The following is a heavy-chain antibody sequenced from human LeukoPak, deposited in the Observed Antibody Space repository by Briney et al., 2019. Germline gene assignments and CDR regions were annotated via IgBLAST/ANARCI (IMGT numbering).Heavy chain of an antibody. CDR1: GFTFSSNE. Sequence: GGSLRLSCAASGFTFSSNELNWVRQAPGKGLEWVSYISGSGSTIYYADSVKGRFTISRDNAKNSLYLQMNSPRAEDTATYYCYHAGYWGQGTLVTVSS. J-gene: IGHJ4*02. CDR3: YHAGY. V-gene: IGHV3-48*03. CDR2: ISGSGSTI.